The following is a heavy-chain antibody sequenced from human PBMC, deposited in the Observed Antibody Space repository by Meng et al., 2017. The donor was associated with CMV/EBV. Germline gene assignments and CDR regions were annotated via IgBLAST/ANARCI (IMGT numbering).Heavy chain of an antibody. CDR1: GFTFSDYC. D-gene: IGHD3-22*01. CDR3: ARGITMIVVVIAPNAFDI. J-gene: IGHJ3*02. CDR2: ISSSSTI. Sequence: GESLKISCAASGFTFSDYCMNWVRQAPGKGLEWVSSISSSSTIYYADSVKGRFTISRDNAKNSLYLQMNSLRAEDTAVYYCARGITMIVVVIAPNAFDIWGQGTMVTVSS. V-gene: IGHV3-69-1*02.